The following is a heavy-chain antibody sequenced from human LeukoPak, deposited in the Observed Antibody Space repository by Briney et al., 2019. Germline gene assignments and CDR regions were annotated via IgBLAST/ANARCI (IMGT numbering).Heavy chain of an antibody. Sequence: GGSLRPSCAASGISFSNYSMNWVRQAPGKGLEWVSLISSSSRFIYYGDSVKGRFTISRDNAKKSLYLQMNSLRAEDTAVYYCARDGGRRDDYWGQGTLVTVSS. J-gene: IGHJ4*02. CDR2: ISSSSRFI. D-gene: IGHD5-24*01. V-gene: IGHV3-21*01. CDR1: GISFSNYS. CDR3: ARDGGRRDDY.